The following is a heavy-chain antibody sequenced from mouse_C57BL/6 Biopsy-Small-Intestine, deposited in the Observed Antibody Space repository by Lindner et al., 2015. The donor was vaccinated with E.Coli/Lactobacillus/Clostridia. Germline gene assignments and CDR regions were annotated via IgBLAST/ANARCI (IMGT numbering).Heavy chain of an antibody. CDR2: INPSSGYS. D-gene: IGHD2-5*01. CDR3: ARPYYSNYERAMDY. CDR1: GYTFTSYW. J-gene: IGHJ4*01. Sequence: VQLQESGAELAKPGASVKLSCKASGYTFTSYWMHWVKQRPGQGLEWIGYINPSSGYSKYNQKFKDKATLTADKSSSTAYTQLSSLTYEDSAVYYCARPYYSNYERAMDYWGQGTSVTVSS. V-gene: IGHV1-7*01.